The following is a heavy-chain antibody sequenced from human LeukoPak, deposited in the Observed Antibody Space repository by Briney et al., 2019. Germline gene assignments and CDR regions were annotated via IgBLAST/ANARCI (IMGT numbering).Heavy chain of an antibody. D-gene: IGHD6-19*01. CDR2: ISWNSGYI. J-gene: IGHJ4*02. Sequence: PGGSLRLSCAASGFTFYNYAMHWVRHAPGKGLEWLSIISWNSGYIVYADSVKGRFTISRDNAKKSLDLQMNSLRAEDTAFYYCAKVRGTYSSGYFFDYWGQGTLVTVSS. CDR3: AKVRGTYSSGYFFDY. CDR1: GFTFYNYA. V-gene: IGHV3-9*01.